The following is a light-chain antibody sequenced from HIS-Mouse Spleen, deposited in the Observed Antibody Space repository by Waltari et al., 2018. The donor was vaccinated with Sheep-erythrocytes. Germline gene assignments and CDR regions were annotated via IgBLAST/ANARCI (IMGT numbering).Light chain of an antibody. CDR3: CSYAGSYNHV. Sequence: QSALTQPRSVSGSPGQSVPISCTGTSSYVCGYNYVSWYQQHPGKAPKLMIYAVSKRPSGVPDRFSGSKSGNTASLTISGLQAEDEADYYCCSYAGSYNHVFATGTKVTVL. CDR1: SSYVCGYNY. J-gene: IGLJ1*01. V-gene: IGLV2-11*01. CDR2: AVS.